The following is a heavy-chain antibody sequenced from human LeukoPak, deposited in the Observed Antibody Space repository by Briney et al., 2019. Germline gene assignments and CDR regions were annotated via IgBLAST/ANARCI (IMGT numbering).Heavy chain of an antibody. V-gene: IGHV3-30*02. J-gene: IGHJ4*02. D-gene: IGHD5/OR15-5a*01. Sequence: GGSLRPSCAASGFTFSSYGMHWVRQAPGKGLEWVAFIRYDGSNKYYADSVKGRFTISRDNSKNTLYLQMNSLRAEDTAVYYCAKAMVSSRRKEGSTIDYWGQGTLVTVSS. CDR1: GFTFSSYG. CDR3: AKAMVSSRRKEGSTIDY. CDR2: IRYDGSNK.